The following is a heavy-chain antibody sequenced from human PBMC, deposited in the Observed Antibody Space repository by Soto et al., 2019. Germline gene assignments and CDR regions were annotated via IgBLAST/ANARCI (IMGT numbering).Heavy chain of an antibody. J-gene: IGHJ4*02. D-gene: IGHD6-13*01. CDR3: AKEYGSTWIDH. V-gene: IGHV3-30*18. CDR1: GFTFSTYG. Sequence: QVQLVESGGGVVQPGRSLRLSCAASGFTFSTYGMHWVRQAPGKGLEWVAAMSYDGTKEYYVDSVKGRFTISRDNSRNTLCLQLNSLRDEDTAVYYCAKEYGSTWIDHWGQGTLVTVSS. CDR2: MSYDGTKE.